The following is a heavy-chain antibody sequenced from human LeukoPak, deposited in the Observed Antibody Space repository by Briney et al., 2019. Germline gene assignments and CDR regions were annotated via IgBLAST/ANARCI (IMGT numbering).Heavy chain of an antibody. CDR3: ARDTAMVTYWFDP. J-gene: IGHJ5*02. Sequence: ASVKVSCKASGYTFTGYYMHWVRQAPGQGLEWMGWINPNSGGTNYAQKFQGRVAMTRDTSITTAYMELNRLRSDDTAVYYCARDTAMVTYWFDPWGQGTLVTVSS. D-gene: IGHD5-18*01. V-gene: IGHV1-2*02. CDR1: GYTFTGYY. CDR2: INPNSGGT.